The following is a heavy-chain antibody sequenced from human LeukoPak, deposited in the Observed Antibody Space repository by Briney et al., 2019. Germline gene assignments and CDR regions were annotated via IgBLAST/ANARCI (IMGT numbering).Heavy chain of an antibody. J-gene: IGHJ5*02. CDR1: GYSFTSYW. V-gene: IGHV5-51*01. D-gene: IGHD3-22*01. CDR3: ARLESRDYYDSSGFGFDP. CDR2: IYPGDSDT. Sequence: GASLQISCQGSGYSFTSYWIGWVRPLPGKGLEWMGIIYPGDSDTRYSPSFQGQVTISADKSISTAYLQWSSLKASDTAMYYCARLESRDYYDSSGFGFDPWGQGTLVTVSS.